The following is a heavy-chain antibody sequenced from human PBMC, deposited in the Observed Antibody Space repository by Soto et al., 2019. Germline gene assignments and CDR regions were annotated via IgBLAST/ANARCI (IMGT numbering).Heavy chain of an antibody. Sequence: PGGSLRLSCAASGFTFSSYWMSWVRQAPGKGLEWVANIKQDGSEKYYVDSVKGRFTISRDNAKNSLYLQMNSLRAEDTAVYYCARVSWITMVRGVTPNYFDYWGQGTLVTVSS. D-gene: IGHD3-10*01. CDR1: GFTFSSYW. CDR3: ARVSWITMVRGVTPNYFDY. J-gene: IGHJ4*02. V-gene: IGHV3-7*05. CDR2: IKQDGSEK.